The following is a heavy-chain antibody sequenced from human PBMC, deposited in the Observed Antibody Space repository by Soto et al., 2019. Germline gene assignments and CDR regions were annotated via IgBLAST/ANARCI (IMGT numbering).Heavy chain of an antibody. CDR1: GFSFSNYW. V-gene: IGHV3-7*01. Sequence: EVQLVESGGGLVQPGGSLRLSCAASGFSFSNYWMSWARQAPGKGLEWLATTKEDGSEKYYVDSVKGRFTISRDNAENALYLQMSSLRGEDTAVYYCATSASGRTLGGYWGQGTLVTVSS. D-gene: IGHD3-10*01. CDR2: TKEDGSEK. J-gene: IGHJ4*02. CDR3: ATSASGRTLGGY.